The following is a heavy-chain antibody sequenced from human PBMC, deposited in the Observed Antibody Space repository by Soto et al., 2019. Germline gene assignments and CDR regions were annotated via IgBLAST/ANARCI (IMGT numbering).Heavy chain of an antibody. CDR1: GGTFSSYA. Sequence: QVQLVQSGAEVKKPGSSVKVSCKASGGTFSSYAISWVRQAPGQGLEWMGGIIPIFGTANYAQKFQGRVTITADESTSTAYMELSSLRSEDTAVYYCARGRAYDFLNKDYYYYGMDVWGQGTTVTVSS. CDR3: ARGRAYDFLNKDYYYYGMDV. D-gene: IGHD3-3*01. V-gene: IGHV1-69*01. J-gene: IGHJ6*02. CDR2: IIPIFGTA.